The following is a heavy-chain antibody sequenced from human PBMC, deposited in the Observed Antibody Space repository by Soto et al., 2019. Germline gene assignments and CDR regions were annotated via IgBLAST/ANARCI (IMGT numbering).Heavy chain of an antibody. J-gene: IGHJ3*02. CDR1: GGSISSSSYY. Sequence: HLQLQESGPGLVKPSETLSLTCSVSGGSISSSSYYWGWIRQPPGKGLEWIGHIYYTGSTYYNPSLKSRVSISVDTSKNQFSLNLSSVTAADTAVYYCARYLEFPMISAVSAFDIWGQGTLVTVSS. V-gene: IGHV4-39*01. D-gene: IGHD3-22*01. CDR3: ARYLEFPMISAVSAFDI. CDR2: IYYTGST.